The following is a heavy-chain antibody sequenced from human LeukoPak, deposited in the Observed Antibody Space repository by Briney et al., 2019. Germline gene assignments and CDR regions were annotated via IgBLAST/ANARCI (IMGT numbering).Heavy chain of an antibody. CDR2: IRSKAYGGTT. CDR3: TRAPLITNFGLDY. J-gene: IGHJ4*02. Sequence: GGSLRLSCTASGFTFGDYAMSWVRQAPGKGLEWVGFIRSKAYGGTTEYAASVKGRFTISRDDSKSIAYLQMNSLKTEDTAVYYCTRAPLITNFGLDYWGQGTLVTVSS. D-gene: IGHD3-10*02. V-gene: IGHV3-49*04. CDR1: GFTFGDYA.